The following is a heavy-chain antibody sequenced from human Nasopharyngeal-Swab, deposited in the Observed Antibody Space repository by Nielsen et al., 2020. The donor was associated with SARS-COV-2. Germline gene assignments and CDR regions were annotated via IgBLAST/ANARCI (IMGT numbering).Heavy chain of an antibody. CDR1: GFTFSSYA. CDR3: ARASSGSYWSAFDI. J-gene: IGHJ3*02. D-gene: IGHD1-26*01. CDR2: ISYDGSNK. Sequence: GESLKISCAASGFTFSSYAMHWVRQAPGKGLEWVAAISYDGSNKYYADSVKGRFTISRDNSKNTLYLQMNSLRAEDTAVYYCARASSGSYWSAFDIWGQGTMVTVSS. V-gene: IGHV3-30-3*01.